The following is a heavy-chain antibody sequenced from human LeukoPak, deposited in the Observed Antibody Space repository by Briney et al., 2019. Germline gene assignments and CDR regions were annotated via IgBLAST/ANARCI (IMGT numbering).Heavy chain of an antibody. CDR2: INPNSGGT. J-gene: IGHJ4*02. V-gene: IGHV1-2*02. Sequence: ASVKVSCKASGYTFTDYYMHWVRQAPGQGLEWMGWINPNSGGTNYAQKFQGRVTMTRDTSISTAYMELSRLRSDDTAVYYCARTYYYGSGSYYIVGTLAVDYWGQGTLVTVSS. CDR3: ARTYYYGSGSYYIVGTLAVDY. CDR1: GYTFTDYY. D-gene: IGHD3-10*01.